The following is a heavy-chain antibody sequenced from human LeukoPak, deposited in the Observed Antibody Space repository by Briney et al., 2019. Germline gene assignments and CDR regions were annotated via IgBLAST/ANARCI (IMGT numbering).Heavy chain of an antibody. CDR3: ARGLWFGEFRLSSAPLFDY. J-gene: IGHJ4*02. CDR1: GFTFSSYA. CDR2: ISYDGSNK. D-gene: IGHD3-10*01. Sequence: PGGSLRLSCAASGFTFSSYAMHWVRQAPGKGLEWVAVISYDGSNKYYADSVKGRFTISRDNSKNTLYLQMNSLRAEDTAVYYCARGLWFGEFRLSSAPLFDYWGQGTLVTVSS. V-gene: IGHV3-30*04.